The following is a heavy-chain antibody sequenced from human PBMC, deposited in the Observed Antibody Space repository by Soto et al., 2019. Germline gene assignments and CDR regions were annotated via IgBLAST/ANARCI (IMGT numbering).Heavy chain of an antibody. V-gene: IGHV3-30-3*01. CDR3: AREGGFGELFSYYYGMDV. Sequence: LRLSCAASGFTFSSYAMHWVRQAPGKGLEWVAVISYDGSNKYYADSVKGRFTISRDNSKNTLYLQMNSLRAEDTAVYYCAREGGFGELFSYYYGMDVWGQGTTVTVSS. D-gene: IGHD3-10*01. J-gene: IGHJ6*02. CDR2: ISYDGSNK. CDR1: GFTFSSYA.